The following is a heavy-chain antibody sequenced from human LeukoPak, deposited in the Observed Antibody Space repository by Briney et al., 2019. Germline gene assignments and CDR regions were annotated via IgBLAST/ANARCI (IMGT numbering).Heavy chain of an antibody. D-gene: IGHD5-12*01. CDR2: ISYDGSNK. CDR3: AKDLSSGYSGYDSPGVDY. CDR1: GFTFSSYG. J-gene: IGHJ4*02. Sequence: GGSLRLSCEASGFTFSSYGMHWVRQAPGKGLEWVAVISYDGSNKYYADSVKGRFTISRDNSKNTLYLQMNSLRAEDTAVYYCAKDLSSGYSGYDSPGVDYWGQGTLVTVSS. V-gene: IGHV3-30*18.